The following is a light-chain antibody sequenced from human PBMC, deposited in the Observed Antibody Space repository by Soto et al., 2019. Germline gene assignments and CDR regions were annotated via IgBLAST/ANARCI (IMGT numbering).Light chain of an antibody. V-gene: IGKV3-15*01. CDR1: QSVSSH. Sequence: EIVMTQSPATLSVSPGETATLSCRASQSVSSHLAWYHQKPAQAPRLLIYGASTRATGIPARFSGSGSGTEFNLDIRSLKSEDFAVYYCQRYNNWAPDTFGQGTKLEIK. J-gene: IGKJ2*01. CDR3: QRYNNWAPDT. CDR2: GAS.